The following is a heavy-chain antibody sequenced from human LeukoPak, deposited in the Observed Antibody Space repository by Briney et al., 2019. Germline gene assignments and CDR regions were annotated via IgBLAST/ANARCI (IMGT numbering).Heavy chain of an antibody. CDR3: ARDHGYSYERKYYYYGMDV. V-gene: IGHV3-30-3*01. D-gene: IGHD5-18*01. CDR1: GFTFSSYA. Sequence: GRSLRLSCAASGFTFSSYAMHWVRQAPGKGLEWVAVISYDGSNKYYADSVKGRFTISRDNSKNTLYLQMNSLRAEDTAVYYCARDHGYSYERKYYYYGMDVWGQGTTVTVSS. J-gene: IGHJ6*02. CDR2: ISYDGSNK.